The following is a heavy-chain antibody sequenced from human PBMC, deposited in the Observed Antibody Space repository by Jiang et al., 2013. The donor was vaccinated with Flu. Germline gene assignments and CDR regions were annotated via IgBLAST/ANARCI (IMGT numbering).Heavy chain of an antibody. CDR3: ARDPIPVAGWYFDL. CDR1: GDSVSSNSAA. CDR2: TYYRSKWYN. D-gene: IGHD6-19*01. J-gene: IGHJ2*01. Sequence: SQTLSLTCAISGDSVSSNSAAWNWIRQSPSRGLEWLGRTYYRSKWYNEYAISVKSRITINADTSKNQISLQLNSVTPEDTAVYYCARDPIPVAGWYFDLRGRGTLVTVSS. V-gene: IGHV6-1*01.